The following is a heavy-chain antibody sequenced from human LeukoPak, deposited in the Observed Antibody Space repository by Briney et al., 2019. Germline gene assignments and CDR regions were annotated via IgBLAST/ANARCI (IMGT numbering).Heavy chain of an antibody. CDR1: GFTFSSYW. J-gene: IGHJ6*02. D-gene: IGHD1-20*01. Sequence: PGGSLRLSCAASGFTFSSYWMSWVRQAPGKGLEWVANIKQDGSEKYYVDSVKGRFTISRDNAKNSLYLQMNGLRAEDTAVYYCAREGGITGYGMDVWGQGTTVTVSS. CDR3: AREGGITGYGMDV. V-gene: IGHV3-7*01. CDR2: IKQDGSEK.